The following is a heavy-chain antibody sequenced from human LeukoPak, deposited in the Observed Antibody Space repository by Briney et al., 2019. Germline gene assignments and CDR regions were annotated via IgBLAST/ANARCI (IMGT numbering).Heavy chain of an antibody. CDR1: GFTFSSYG. CDR2: INSDGSST. V-gene: IGHV3-74*01. CDR3: AREEDLDYGMDV. Sequence: GGSLRLSCAASGFTFSSYGMHWVRQAPGKGLVWVSRINSDGSSTSYADSVKGRFTISRDNAKNTLYLQMNSLRAEDTAVYYCAREEDLDYGMDVWGQGTTVTVS. J-gene: IGHJ6*02.